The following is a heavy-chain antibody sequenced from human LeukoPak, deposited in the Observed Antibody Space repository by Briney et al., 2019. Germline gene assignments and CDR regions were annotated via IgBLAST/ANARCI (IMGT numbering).Heavy chain of an antibody. CDR2: IIPILGTA. Sequence: ASVKVSCKASGGTFSSYAISWVRQAPGQGLEWMGGIIPILGTASYAQKFQGRVTITADESTSTAYMELSSLRSEDTAVYYCARDPCSSTSCYVRYWGQGTLVTVSS. CDR1: GGTFSSYA. J-gene: IGHJ4*02. D-gene: IGHD2-2*01. V-gene: IGHV1-69*13. CDR3: ARDPCSSTSCYVRY.